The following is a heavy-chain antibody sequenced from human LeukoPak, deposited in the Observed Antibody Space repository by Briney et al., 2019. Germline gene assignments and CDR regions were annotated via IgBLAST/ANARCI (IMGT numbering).Heavy chain of an antibody. CDR2: ISGSGGST. CDR1: GFTFSSYA. Sequence: GGSLRLSCAASGFTFSSYAMSWVRQAPGKGLEWVSAISGSGGSTYYADSVKGRFTISRDNSKDTVSLQMNSLRAEDSAIYFCVKDRPCETCMPMDAWAKGPRSPSP. V-gene: IGHV3-23*01. CDR3: VKDRPCETCMPMDA. J-gene: IGHJ6*02. D-gene: IGHD2-2*01.